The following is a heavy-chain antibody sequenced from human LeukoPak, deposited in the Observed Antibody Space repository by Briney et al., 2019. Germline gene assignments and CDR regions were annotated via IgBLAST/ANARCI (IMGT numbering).Heavy chain of an antibody. CDR3: TRLDCTGGVRLSYFDY. V-gene: IGHV3-73*01. Sequence: GGSLRLSCAASGFTFSGSAMHWVRQASGKGLEWVGRIRSKANSYATAYAASVKGRFTISRDDSKNTAYLQMNSLKTEDTAVYYCTRLDCTGGVRLSYFDYWGQGTLVTVSS. D-gene: IGHD2-8*02. J-gene: IGHJ4*02. CDR1: GFTFSGSA. CDR2: IRSKANSYAT.